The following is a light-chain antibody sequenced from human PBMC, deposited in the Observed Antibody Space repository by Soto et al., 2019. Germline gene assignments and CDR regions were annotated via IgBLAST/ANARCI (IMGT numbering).Light chain of an antibody. V-gene: IGKV3-11*01. Sequence: EIVTTQSPATLSVSPGERATLSCRASQSVSSYLAWYQQKPCQAPRLLIYDASNRATGIPARFSGSGSGTDFTLTISSLEPEDFAVYYGQQRSNWPTITFGQGTRLEIK. J-gene: IGKJ5*01. CDR1: QSVSSY. CDR3: QQRSNWPTIT. CDR2: DAS.